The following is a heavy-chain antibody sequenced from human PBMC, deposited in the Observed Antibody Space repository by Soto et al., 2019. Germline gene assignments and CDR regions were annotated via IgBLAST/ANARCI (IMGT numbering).Heavy chain of an antibody. CDR2: INAGNGNT. Sequence: QVQLVQCGAEVKKPGASVKVSCKASGYTFTSCAMRWVRQAPGQRLEWMGWINAGNGNTKYSQKFQGRVTITRDTSASTAYTELSSLRSEDTAVYYCARDLGVGAASDYWGQGTLVTVSS. CDR3: ARDLGVGAASDY. D-gene: IGHD1-26*01. J-gene: IGHJ4*02. CDR1: GYTFTSCA. V-gene: IGHV1-3*01.